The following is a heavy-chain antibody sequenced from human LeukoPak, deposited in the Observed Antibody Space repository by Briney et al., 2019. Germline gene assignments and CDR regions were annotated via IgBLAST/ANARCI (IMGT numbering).Heavy chain of an antibody. V-gene: IGHV3-7*01. CDR3: ARDHPKVRDPPVFDI. D-gene: IGHD3-10*01. CDR2: INQDGSVK. Sequence: GGSLRLSCAASGFTFSNFWMNWVRQAPGQGLEWVANINQDGSVKNSVDSVKGRFTISRDNAKNSLYLQMNSLRAEDTAVYYCARDHPKVRDPPVFDIWGQGTMVTVSS. J-gene: IGHJ3*02. CDR1: GFTFSNFW.